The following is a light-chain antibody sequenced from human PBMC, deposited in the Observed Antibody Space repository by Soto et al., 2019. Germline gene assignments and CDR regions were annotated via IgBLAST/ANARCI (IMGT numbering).Light chain of an antibody. CDR1: QSLSSD. CDR3: QQYGSSPT. J-gene: IGKJ3*01. CDR2: GAS. Sequence: EIGMTQSPSTLSASPGERATLSCRASQSLSSDLAWYQQKPGQAPRLLIYGASSRATGIPDRFSGSGSGTDFTLTISRLEPEDFAVYYCQQYGSSPTFGPGTKVDIK. V-gene: IGKV3-20*01.